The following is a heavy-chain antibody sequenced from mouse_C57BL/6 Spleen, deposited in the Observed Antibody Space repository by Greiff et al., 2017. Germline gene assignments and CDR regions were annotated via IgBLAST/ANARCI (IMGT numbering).Heavy chain of an antibody. V-gene: IGHV2-6*03. CDR3: ARDYGSSYDAMDY. Sequence: QVQLKESGPGLVAPSQSLSITCTVSGFSLTSYGVHLVRQPPGKGLEWLVVIWSDGSTTYNSALKSRLSISKDNSKSQVFLKMNSLQTDDTAMYYCARDYGSSYDAMDYWGQGTSVTVSS. CDR1: GFSLTSYG. D-gene: IGHD1-1*01. J-gene: IGHJ4*01. CDR2: IWSDGST.